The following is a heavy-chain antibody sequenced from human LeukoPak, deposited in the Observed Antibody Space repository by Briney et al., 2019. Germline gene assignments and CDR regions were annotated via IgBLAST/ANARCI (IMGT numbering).Heavy chain of an antibody. Sequence: VGSLRLSCAASTFTFSTYWMTWVRQAPGKGPEFVANINQDGSVKNYVDSVKGRFTISRENAKNSLYLPMNSLRAADTAVYYCARDPGSSSFDYWGQGTLVTVSS. J-gene: IGHJ4*02. CDR1: TFTFSTYW. CDR3: ARDPGSSSFDY. D-gene: IGHD6-13*01. CDR2: INQDGSVK. V-gene: IGHV3-7*01.